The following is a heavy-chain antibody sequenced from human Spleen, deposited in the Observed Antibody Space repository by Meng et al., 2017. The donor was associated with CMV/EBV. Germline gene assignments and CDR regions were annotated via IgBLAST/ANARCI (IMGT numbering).Heavy chain of an antibody. D-gene: IGHD7-27*01. CDR3: AREYWGPDY. J-gene: IGHJ4*02. CDR2: IDWNSANI. V-gene: IGHV3-9*01. CDR1: GFTFDDYA. Sequence: GGSLRLSCTASGFTFDDYAMHWVRQVPGKGLEWVSGIDWNSANIGYADSVKGRFTISRDNAKNSLYLQMNGLRADDTAVYFCAREYWGPDYWGQGTLVTVSS.